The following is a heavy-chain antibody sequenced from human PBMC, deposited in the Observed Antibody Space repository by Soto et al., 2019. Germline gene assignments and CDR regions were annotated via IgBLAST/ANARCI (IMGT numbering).Heavy chain of an antibody. CDR2: INPNSGGT. CDR3: ARESAAVAGTDAFDI. Sequence: GASVKVSCKASGYTFTGYYMHWVRQAPGQGLEWMGWINPNSGGTNYAQKFQGRVTMTRDMSISTAYMELSRLRSDDTAVYYCARESAAVAGTDAFDIWGQGTMVTVSS. D-gene: IGHD6-19*01. CDR1: GYTFTGYY. J-gene: IGHJ3*02. V-gene: IGHV1-2*02.